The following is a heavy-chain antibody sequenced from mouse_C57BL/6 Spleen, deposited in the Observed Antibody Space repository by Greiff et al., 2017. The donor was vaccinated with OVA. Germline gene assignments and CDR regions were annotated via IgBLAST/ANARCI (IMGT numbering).Heavy chain of an antibody. V-gene: IGHV1-50*01. CDR2: IDPSDSYT. CDR3: ATYYSNLDFDY. D-gene: IGHD2-5*01. Sequence: QVQLQQPGAELVKPGASVKLSCKASGYTFTSYWMQWVKQRPGQGLEWIGEIDPSDSYTNYNQKFKGKATLTVDTSSSTAYMKLSSLTSEDSAVYYWATYYSNLDFDYWGQGTTLTVSS. J-gene: IGHJ2*01. CDR1: GYTFTSYW.